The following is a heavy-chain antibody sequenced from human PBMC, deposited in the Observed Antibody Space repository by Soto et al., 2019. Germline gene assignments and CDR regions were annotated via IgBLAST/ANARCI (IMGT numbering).Heavy chain of an antibody. J-gene: IGHJ3*02. CDR1: GGSISSSSYY. CDR3: ARTYYYDSSGYYGDAFDI. Sequence: PSETLSLTCTVSGGSISSSSYYWGWIRQPPGKGLEWIGSIYYSGSTYYKPSLKSRVTISVDTSKNQFSLKLSSVTAADTAVYYCARTYYYDSSGYYGDAFDIWGQGTMVTVSS. CDR2: IYYSGST. V-gene: IGHV4-39*01. D-gene: IGHD3-22*01.